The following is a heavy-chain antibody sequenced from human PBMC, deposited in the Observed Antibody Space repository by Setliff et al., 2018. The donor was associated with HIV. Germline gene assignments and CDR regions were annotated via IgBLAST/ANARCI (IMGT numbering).Heavy chain of an antibody. Sequence: LSLTCSVSGGSISSYYWSWIRQPPGKGLEWTGDIYYSGMTNYNPSLQSRVTISLDTSKNQFSLKLYSVTAADTSVYYCARRWGIRGYSSWGQGTLVTVSS. CDR3: ARRWGIRGYSS. J-gene: IGHJ5*02. D-gene: IGHD5-18*01. CDR1: GGSISSYY. CDR2: IYYSGMT. V-gene: IGHV4-59*12.